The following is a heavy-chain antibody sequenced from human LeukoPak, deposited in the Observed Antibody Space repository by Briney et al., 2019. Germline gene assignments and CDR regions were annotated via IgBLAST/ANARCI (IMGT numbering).Heavy chain of an antibody. CDR1: GYRFTSYW. Sequence: GESLKISCKGSGYRFTSYWIGWVRQMPGKGLEWMGIIYPGDSDTRYSPSFQGQVTISADKSISTAYLQWSSLKASDTAMYYCARTQVSSVDKDAFDIWGQGTMVTVSS. CDR3: ARTQVSSVDKDAFDI. CDR2: IYPGDSDT. V-gene: IGHV5-51*01. J-gene: IGHJ3*02. D-gene: IGHD3/OR15-3a*01.